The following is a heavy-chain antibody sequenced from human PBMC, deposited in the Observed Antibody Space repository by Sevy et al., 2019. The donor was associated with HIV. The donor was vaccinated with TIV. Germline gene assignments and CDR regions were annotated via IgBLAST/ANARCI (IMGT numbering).Heavy chain of an antibody. Sequence: GESLKISCVGSGFTFRNFGVHWLRQAPGKGLEWLSVVSYDGSSKYYVDSVKGRFTVSRDNSKNTLYLQMNSLRTEDTAVYYCARGGSGDYYYYGVDVWGQGTTVTVSS. J-gene: IGHJ6*02. CDR1: GFTFRNFG. CDR3: ARGGSGDYYYYGVDV. CDR2: VSYDGSSK. D-gene: IGHD3-10*01. V-gene: IGHV3-30*03.